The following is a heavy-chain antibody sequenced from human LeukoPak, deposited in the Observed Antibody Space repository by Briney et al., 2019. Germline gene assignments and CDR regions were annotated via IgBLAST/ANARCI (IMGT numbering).Heavy chain of an antibody. CDR2: IWYDGSKK. D-gene: IGHD3-22*01. J-gene: IGHJ6*02. CDR3: ARNYDSGGYYLNWNYGMDV. CDR1: GFTFSSYG. V-gene: IGHV3-33*01. Sequence: PGGSLRLSCAASGFTFSSYGMHWVRQAPGKGLEWVAVIWYDGSKKYYPAPANGRFTLSRDNSKNPLYLQMNSLRAEDTAVYYCARNYDSGGYYLNWNYGMDVWGQGTTVTVSS.